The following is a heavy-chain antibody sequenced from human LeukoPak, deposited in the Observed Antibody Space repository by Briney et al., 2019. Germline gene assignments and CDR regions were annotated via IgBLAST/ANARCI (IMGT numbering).Heavy chain of an antibody. J-gene: IGHJ6*03. D-gene: IGHD6-13*01. CDR2: IYTSGST. CDR1: GAPISSYY. V-gene: IGHV4-4*07. CDR3: ASYIAAADTGYYYYMDV. Sequence: PSETLSLTCTVSGAPISSYYWSWIRQPAGKGPEWIGRIYTSGSTNYNPSLKSRVTMSVDTSKNQFSLKLSSVTAADTAVYYCASYIAAADTGYYYYMDVWGKGTTVTVSS.